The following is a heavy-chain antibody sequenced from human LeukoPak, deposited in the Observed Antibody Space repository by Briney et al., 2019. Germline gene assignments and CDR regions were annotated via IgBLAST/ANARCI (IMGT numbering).Heavy chain of an antibody. CDR1: GGSISSGGYY. D-gene: IGHD3-22*01. CDR3: ARFNYYDSSGYYLFDY. CDR2: IYYSGST. Sequence: PSETLSLTCTVSGGSISSGGYYWSWIRQHPGKGLEWTGYIYYSGSTYYNPSLKSRVTISVDTSKNQFSLKLSSVTAADTAVYYCARFNYYDSSGYYLFDYWGQGTLVTVSS. J-gene: IGHJ4*02. V-gene: IGHV4-31*03.